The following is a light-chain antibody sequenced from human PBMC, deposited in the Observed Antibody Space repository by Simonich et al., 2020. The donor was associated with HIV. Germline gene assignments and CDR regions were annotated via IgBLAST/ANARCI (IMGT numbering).Light chain of an antibody. CDR1: QSISRY. V-gene: IGKV1-39*01. CDR3: QQSYSSLWT. CDR2: AAS. J-gene: IGKJ1*01. Sequence: DIQMTQSPSSLSASVGDRVTITSRANQSISRYLNVYQQKPGKAPKLLIYAASSLQSGVPSRFSGSGSGTDFTLTISSLQHEDFATYYCQQSYSSLWTFGQGTKVEIK.